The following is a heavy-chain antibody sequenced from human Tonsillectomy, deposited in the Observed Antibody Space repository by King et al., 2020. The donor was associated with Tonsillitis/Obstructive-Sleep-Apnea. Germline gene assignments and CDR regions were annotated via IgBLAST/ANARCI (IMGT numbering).Heavy chain of an antibody. CDR3: TKISGVKAAGRNYCYYMDV. CDR1: GLTFNHAW. V-gene: IGHV3-15*01. J-gene: IGHJ6*03. D-gene: IGHD2-15*01. CDR2: IKSKTDGGTT. Sequence: EVQLVESGGGLVKPGGSLRLSCAASGLTFNHAWMSWVRQGPGEELEWVGRIKSKTDGGTTDYATPVKGRFSISRDDSKNTLYLQMNSLKTEDTGVYYCTKISGVKAAGRNYCYYMDVWGKGTTVTVSS.